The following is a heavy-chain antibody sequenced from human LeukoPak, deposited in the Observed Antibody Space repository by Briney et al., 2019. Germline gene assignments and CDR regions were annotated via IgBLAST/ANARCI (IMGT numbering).Heavy chain of an antibody. D-gene: IGHD7-27*01. CDR3: AKETGDY. CDR1: GFTFDDYA. J-gene: IGHJ4*02. V-gene: IGHV3-9*01. CDR2: ISWNSGSI. Sequence: GGSLRLSCAASGFTFDDYAIHWVRQAPGKGLEWVSGISWNSGSIGYADSVKGRFTISRDNAKNSLYLQMNSLRAEDTALYYCAKETGDYRGQGTLVTVSS.